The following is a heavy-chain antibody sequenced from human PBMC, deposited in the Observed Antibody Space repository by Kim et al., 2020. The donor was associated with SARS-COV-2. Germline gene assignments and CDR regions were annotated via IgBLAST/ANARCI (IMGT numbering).Heavy chain of an antibody. V-gene: IGHV1-58*02. CDR2: IVVGSGNT. J-gene: IGHJ6*02. CDR3: AAPSTGYRSGWYSGYYYYGMDV. Sequence: SVKVSCKASGFTFTSSAMQWVRQARGQRLEWIGWIVVGSGNTNYAQKFQERVTITRDMSTSTAYMELSSLRSEDTAVYYCAAPSTGYRSGWYSGYYYYGMDVWGQGTTVTVSS. D-gene: IGHD6-19*01. CDR1: GFTFTSSA.